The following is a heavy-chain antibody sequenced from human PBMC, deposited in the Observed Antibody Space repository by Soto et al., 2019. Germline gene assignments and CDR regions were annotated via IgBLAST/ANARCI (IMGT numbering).Heavy chain of an antibody. V-gene: IGHV3-66*01. J-gene: IGHJ4*02. CDR3: VRERPLGYCTSGSCYHWDY. CDR2: LYSDDTT. Sequence: GGSPRLSCAASGLTVSSNYMSWVRQAPGKGLEWVSLLYSDDTTYYADSVKGRFTFSRDSSKNMLYLQMNSLRAEDTAVYYCVRERPLGYCTSGSCYHWDYWGQETLDTVSS. D-gene: IGHD2-15*01. CDR1: GLTVSSNY.